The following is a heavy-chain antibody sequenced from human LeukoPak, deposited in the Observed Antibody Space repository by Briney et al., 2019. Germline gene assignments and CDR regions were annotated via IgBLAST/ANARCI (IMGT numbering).Heavy chain of an antibody. CDR3: AKDPRTTVVTPSRIDY. CDR2: ISGSGGST. Sequence: GGSLRLSCAASGFTFSTYAMDWVRQAPGKGLEWVSAISGSGGSTYYADSVKGRFTISRDNSKNTLYLQMNSLRAEDTAVYYCAKDPRTTVVTPSRIDYWGQGTLVTVSS. CDR1: GFTFSTYA. D-gene: IGHD4-23*01. J-gene: IGHJ4*02. V-gene: IGHV3-23*01.